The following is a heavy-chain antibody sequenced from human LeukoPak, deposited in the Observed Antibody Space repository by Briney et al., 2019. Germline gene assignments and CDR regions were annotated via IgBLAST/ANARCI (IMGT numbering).Heavy chain of an antibody. Sequence: QASETLSLTCTVSGGSISSGSYYWSWIRQPAGKGLEWIGRIYTSGSTNYSPSLKSRVTISLDTSENHFSLKLSSVTAADTAVYYCARVTTGGYYNYWGQGTLVTVSS. CDR2: IYTSGST. CDR1: GGSISSGSYY. J-gene: IGHJ4*02. D-gene: IGHD3-22*01. CDR3: ARVTTGGYYNY. V-gene: IGHV4-61*02.